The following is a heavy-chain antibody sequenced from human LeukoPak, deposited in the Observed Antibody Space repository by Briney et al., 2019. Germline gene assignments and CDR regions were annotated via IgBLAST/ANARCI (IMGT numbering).Heavy chain of an antibody. D-gene: IGHD6-13*01. CDR1: GFTFSNAW. CDR3: TTPDPYSSSWYGAFDI. V-gene: IGHV3-15*01. J-gene: IGHJ3*02. Sequence: GGSLRLSCAASGFTFSNAWMSWVRQAPGKGLEWVGRIKSKTDGGTTDYAAPVKGRFTISRDDSKNTLYLQMNSLKTEDTAVYYCTTPDPYSSSWYGAFDIWGQGTMVTVSS. CDR2: IKSKTDGGTT.